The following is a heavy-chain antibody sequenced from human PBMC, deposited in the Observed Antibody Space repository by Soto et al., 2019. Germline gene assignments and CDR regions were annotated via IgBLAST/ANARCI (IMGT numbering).Heavy chain of an antibody. CDR3: TTSSVEGV. D-gene: IGHD6-6*01. Sequence: GGALRPSWSASCFRNSSAWMEWGRPAPGKGLEWVGRIKTKIEGETTHYAAPVNGRFTVSRDDSKNMLYLQMNSLKADDTALYYCTTSSVEGVWGQGTTDIGSS. J-gene: IGHJ6*01. CDR2: IKTKIEGETT. CDR1: CFRNSSAW. V-gene: IGHV3-15*07.